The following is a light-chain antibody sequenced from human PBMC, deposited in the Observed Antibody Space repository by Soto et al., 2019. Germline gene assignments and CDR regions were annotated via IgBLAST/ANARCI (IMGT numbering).Light chain of an antibody. V-gene: IGKV3D-11*03. CDR1: QSVSSN. CDR3: PQYGSSPIT. CDR2: DAY. Sequence: EIVVTQSPATLSLSPGERATLSFRASQSVSSNLAWYQQKPGQAPRLLIFDAYNRATGIPGRFSGSGSGTDFTLTISSLEPEDFAVYYCPQYGSSPITFGQGTRLEI. J-gene: IGKJ5*01.